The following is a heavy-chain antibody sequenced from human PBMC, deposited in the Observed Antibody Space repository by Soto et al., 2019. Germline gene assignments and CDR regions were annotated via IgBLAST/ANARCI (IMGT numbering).Heavy chain of an antibody. CDR3: ATFVGATTVTRGSPRDY. J-gene: IGHJ4*02. V-gene: IGHV4-34*01. D-gene: IGHD4-4*01. CDR1: GGSFSGYH. CDR2: INPSGSI. Sequence: VQLQQWGAGLLKPLETLSLTCAVYGGSFSGYHWSWFRQPPGKGLEWIGEINPSGSINYNPSLKSRVTISVDTSKNQFSLNLSSVTAADTAVYYCATFVGATTVTRGSPRDYWGQRTLVTVSS.